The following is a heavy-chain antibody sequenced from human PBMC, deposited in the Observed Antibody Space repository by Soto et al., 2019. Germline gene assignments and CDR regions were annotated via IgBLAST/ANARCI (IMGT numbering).Heavy chain of an antibody. V-gene: IGHV4-59*01. J-gene: IGHJ6*02. CDR1: GGSISSYY. CDR2: IYYSGST. CDR3: ARNYYDSSGYYYRYYYYGMGV. Sequence: PSETLSLTCTVSGGSISSYYWSWIRQPPGKGLEWIGYIYYSGSTNYNPPLKSRVTISVDTSKNQFSLKLSTVTAADTAVYYCARNYYDSSGYYYRYYYYGMGVWGQGTTVTVSS. D-gene: IGHD3-22*01.